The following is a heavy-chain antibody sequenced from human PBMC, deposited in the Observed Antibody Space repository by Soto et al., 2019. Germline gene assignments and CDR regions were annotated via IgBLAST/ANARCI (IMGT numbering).Heavy chain of an antibody. CDR2: IYYSGST. CDR1: GGSISSGAYF. J-gene: IGHJ4*02. CDR3: ASNYNRRGYFDN. Sequence: QVQLQESGPGLVKTSQTLSLTCTVSGGSISSGAYFWNWIRQHPWKGLEWIGHIYYSGSTYYNPSLQSRVTMSLDTSKSQFSLRLRSVTAADTAVYYCASNYNRRGYFDNWGQGALVTVSS. D-gene: IGHD1-20*01. V-gene: IGHV4-31*03.